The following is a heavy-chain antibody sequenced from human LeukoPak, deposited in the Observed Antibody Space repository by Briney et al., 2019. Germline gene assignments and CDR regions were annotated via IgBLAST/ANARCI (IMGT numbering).Heavy chain of an antibody. CDR1: GFTFSTYA. CDR2: IGGSDGRT. J-gene: IGHJ6*03. Sequence: GGSLRLSCAASGFTFSTYAMSWVRQAPGKGLEWVSLIGGSDGRTRYADSVKGRFTISRDNSKNTLYLEMNNLRAEDTAVYYCAKDSSSYDWGYMDVWGKGTTVTISS. V-gene: IGHV3-23*01. CDR3: AKDSSSYDWGYMDV. D-gene: IGHD3-22*01.